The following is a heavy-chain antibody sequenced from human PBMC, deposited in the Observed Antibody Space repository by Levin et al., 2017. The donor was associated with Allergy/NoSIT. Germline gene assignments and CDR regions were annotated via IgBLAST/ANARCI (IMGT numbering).Heavy chain of an antibody. Sequence: GESLKISCAASGFTFSSYAMSWVRQAPGKGLEWVSAISGSGGSTYYADSVKGRFTISRDNSKNTLYLQMNSLRAEDTAVYYCAKLKGAYYYDSSGYYYAYWGQGTLVTVSS. CDR3: AKLKGAYYYDSSGYYYAY. J-gene: IGHJ4*02. V-gene: IGHV3-23*01. D-gene: IGHD3-22*01. CDR1: GFTFSSYA. CDR2: ISGSGGST.